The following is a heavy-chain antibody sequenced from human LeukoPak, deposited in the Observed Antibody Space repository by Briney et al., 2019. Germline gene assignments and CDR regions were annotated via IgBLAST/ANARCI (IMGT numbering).Heavy chain of an antibody. Sequence: ASVKVSCKASGYTFTDYYMHWVRQAPGQGLEWMGWINPNSGGTNYAQKFQGRVTMTRDTSISTAYMELSRLRSDDTAVYYCAKDGNSGYSYGTYYYYYMDVWGKGTTVTISS. CDR2: INPNSGGT. CDR3: AKDGNSGYSYGTYYYYYMDV. J-gene: IGHJ6*03. D-gene: IGHD5-18*01. CDR1: GYTFTDYY. V-gene: IGHV1-2*02.